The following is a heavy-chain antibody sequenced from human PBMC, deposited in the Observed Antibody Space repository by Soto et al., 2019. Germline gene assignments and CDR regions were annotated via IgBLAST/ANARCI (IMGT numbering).Heavy chain of an antibody. J-gene: IGHJ4*02. Sequence: GGSLRLSCAASGFTFSSYGMHWVRQAPGKGLEWVAVISYDGSNKYYADSVKGRFTISRDNSKNTLYLQMNSLRAEDTAVYYCAKSETYYDILTGPFDYWGQGTLVTVSS. CDR2: ISYDGSNK. D-gene: IGHD3-9*01. V-gene: IGHV3-30*18. CDR3: AKSETYYDILTGPFDY. CDR1: GFTFSSYG.